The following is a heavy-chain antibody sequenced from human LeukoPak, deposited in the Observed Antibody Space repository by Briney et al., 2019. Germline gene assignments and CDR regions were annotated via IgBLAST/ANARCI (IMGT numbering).Heavy chain of an antibody. J-gene: IGHJ5*02. Sequence: GGSLRLSCAASGFIFSTNAMSWVRQAPGKGLEWVSAISSSGGNTYYADSVKGRFTISRDNSKNTLYLQINSLRAEDTAVYYCAKEKVLGTVGTVGFDPWGQGTLVTVSS. V-gene: IGHV3-23*01. CDR2: ISSSGGNT. CDR3: AKEKVLGTVGTVGFDP. CDR1: GFIFSTNA. D-gene: IGHD6-13*01.